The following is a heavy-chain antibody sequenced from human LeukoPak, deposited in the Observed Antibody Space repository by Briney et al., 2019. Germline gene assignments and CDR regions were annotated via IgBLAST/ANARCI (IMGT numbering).Heavy chain of an antibody. D-gene: IGHD1-1*01. CDR1: GYTFTSYY. J-gene: IGHJ6*04. V-gene: IGHV1-46*01. CDR3: VRGPPDENDDPRGMGV. Sequence: ASVKVSCKASGYTFTSYYMHWVRQAPGQGLEWMGIINSSGPHTTNAQKFQGRVTMTRDTSTRTVYMELSSLKSEDTAVYFCVRGPPDENDDPRGMGVWGKGTTVIVSS. CDR2: INSSGPHT.